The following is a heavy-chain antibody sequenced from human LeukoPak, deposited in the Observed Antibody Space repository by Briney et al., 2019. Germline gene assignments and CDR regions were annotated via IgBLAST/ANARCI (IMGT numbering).Heavy chain of an antibody. D-gene: IGHD3-10*01. Sequence: PGRSLRLSCAASGFTFSSYGMHWVRQAPGKGLEWVAVISYDGSNKYYADSVKGRFTISRDNSKNTLYLQMNSLRAEDTAVYYCAKGVTRWFGDMDWFDPWGQGTLVTVSS. CDR3: AKGVTRWFGDMDWFDP. CDR2: ISYDGSNK. V-gene: IGHV3-30*18. J-gene: IGHJ5*02. CDR1: GFTFSSYG.